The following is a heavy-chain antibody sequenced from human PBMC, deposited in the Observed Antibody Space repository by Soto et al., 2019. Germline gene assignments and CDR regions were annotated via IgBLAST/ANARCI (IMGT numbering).Heavy chain of an antibody. J-gene: IGHJ3*02. CDR2: FDPEDGET. Sequence: ASVKVSCKVSGYTLTELSMHWVRQAPGKGLEWMGGFDPEDGETIYAQKFQGRVTMTEDTSTETAYMELSSLRSEDTAVYYCATDRITMVRGVIITFYAFDIWGQGTMVTVSS. CDR1: GYTLTELS. CDR3: ATDRITMVRGVIITFYAFDI. D-gene: IGHD3-10*01. V-gene: IGHV1-24*01.